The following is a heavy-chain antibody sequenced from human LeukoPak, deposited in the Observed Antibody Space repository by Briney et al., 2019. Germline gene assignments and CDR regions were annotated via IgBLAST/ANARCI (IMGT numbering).Heavy chain of an antibody. D-gene: IGHD6-19*01. Sequence: SETLSLTCTVSGGSISSYYWSWIRQPPGKGLLWIGNIYYSGSTIHNPSLKSRVTISVDTSKNQFSLKLSSVTAADTAVYYCARWDDSAWGFGNWGPGTLVTASS. CDR2: IYYSGST. V-gene: IGHV4-59*01. CDR1: GGSISSYY. CDR3: ARWDDSAWGFGN. J-gene: IGHJ4*02.